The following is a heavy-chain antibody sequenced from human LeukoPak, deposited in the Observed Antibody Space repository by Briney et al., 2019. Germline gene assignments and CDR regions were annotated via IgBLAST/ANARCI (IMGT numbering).Heavy chain of an antibody. CDR2: IYSGGST. V-gene: IGHV3-66*01. Sequence: GGSLRLSCAPSGFTVSSNYMSWVRQAPGEGLEWVSVIYSGGSTYYADSVKGRFTISRDNSKNTLYLQMNSLRAEDTAVYYCARVEWFGGDIDYGGQGTLVTVSS. CDR1: GFTVSSNY. J-gene: IGHJ4*02. D-gene: IGHD3-10*01. CDR3: ARVEWFGGDIDY.